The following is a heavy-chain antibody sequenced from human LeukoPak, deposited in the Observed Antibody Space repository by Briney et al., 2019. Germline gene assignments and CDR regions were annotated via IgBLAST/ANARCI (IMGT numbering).Heavy chain of an antibody. J-gene: IGHJ4*02. CDR1: GFTFSTYR. CDR2: ISSSSSYI. CDR3: ATDDYGAFDY. D-gene: IGHD4/OR15-4a*01. Sequence: GGSLRLSCAASGFTFSTYRMNWVRQVPGKGLEWVSSISSSSSYIYYADSVKGRFTISRDNAKNSLFPQMHSLRAEDTAVYYCATDDYGAFDYWGQGTLVTVSS. V-gene: IGHV3-21*03.